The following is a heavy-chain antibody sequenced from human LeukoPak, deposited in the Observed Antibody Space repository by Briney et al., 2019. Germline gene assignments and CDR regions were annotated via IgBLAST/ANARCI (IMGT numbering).Heavy chain of an antibody. CDR2: IYYSGST. J-gene: IGHJ4*02. V-gene: IGHV4-59*01. CDR1: GGSISSYY. D-gene: IGHD3-3*01. Sequence: SETLSLTCTVSGGSISSYYWSWIRQPPGKGLEWIGYIYYSGSTNYNPSLTSRVTISVDTSKNTFSLKLSSLTPADTAVYCGARRAPGLEDWGQGTLVTVSS. CDR3: ARRAPGLED.